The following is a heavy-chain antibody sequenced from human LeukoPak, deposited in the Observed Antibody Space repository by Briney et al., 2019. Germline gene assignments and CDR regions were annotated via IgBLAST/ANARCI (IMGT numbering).Heavy chain of an antibody. Sequence: PGGSLRLSCAASGFTFSDYYMSWIRQAPGKGLEWVSYISSSGSTIYYADSVKGRFTISRDNAKNSLYLQMNSLRAEDTAVYYCARGMEVRYFDWLLARLYYYYYMDVWGKGTTVTISS. CDR1: GFTFSDYY. CDR3: ARGMEVRYFDWLLARLYYYYYMDV. CDR2: ISSSGSTI. V-gene: IGHV3-11*01. J-gene: IGHJ6*03. D-gene: IGHD3-9*01.